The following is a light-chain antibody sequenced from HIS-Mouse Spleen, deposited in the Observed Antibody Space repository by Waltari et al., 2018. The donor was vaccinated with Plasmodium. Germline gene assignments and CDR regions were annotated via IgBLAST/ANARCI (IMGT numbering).Light chain of an antibody. Sequence: QSALTQPASVSGSPGQSITISCTGTSSDVGSYNLVSWYQQHPGKAPKRVIYEGSKRPSGVSKRLSGSKSGNTASLTISWLQAEDEADYYCCSYAGSSTFVVFGGGTKLTVL. CDR1: SSDVGSYNL. CDR2: EGS. V-gene: IGLV2-23*03. CDR3: CSYAGSSTFVV. J-gene: IGLJ2*01.